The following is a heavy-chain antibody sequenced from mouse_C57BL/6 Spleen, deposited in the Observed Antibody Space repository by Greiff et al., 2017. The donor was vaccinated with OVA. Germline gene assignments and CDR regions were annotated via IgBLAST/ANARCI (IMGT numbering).Heavy chain of an antibody. V-gene: IGHV1-64*01. CDR1: GYTFTSYW. D-gene: IGHD1-1*01. CDR2: IHPNSGST. J-gene: IGHJ1*03. CDR3: ARSTVVDYWYFDV. Sequence: QVQLKQSGAELVKPGASVKLSCKASGYTFTSYWMHWVKQRPGQGLEWIGMIHPNSGSTNYNEKFKSKATLTVDKSSSTAYMQLSSLTSEDSAVYYCARSTVVDYWYFDVWGTGTTVTVSS.